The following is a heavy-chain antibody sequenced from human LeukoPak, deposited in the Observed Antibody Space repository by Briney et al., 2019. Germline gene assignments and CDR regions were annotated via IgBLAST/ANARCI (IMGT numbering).Heavy chain of an antibody. CDR2: IYYSDST. D-gene: IGHD1-14*01. J-gene: IGHJ6*03. CDR3: ARFPGGAEYRHYYYMDV. CDR1: GGSFSGYY. V-gene: IGHV4-59*01. Sequence: KSSETLSLTCAVYGGSFSGYYWSWIRQPPGKGLECIAYIYYSDSTNYNPSLKSRVTVSVDTSKNQFSLKLSSVTAADTAVYYCARFPGGAEYRHYYYMDVWGTGTTVTVSS.